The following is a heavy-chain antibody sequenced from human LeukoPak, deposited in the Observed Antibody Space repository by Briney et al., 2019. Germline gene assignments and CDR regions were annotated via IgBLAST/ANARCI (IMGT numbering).Heavy chain of an antibody. Sequence: GGSLRLSCAASGFTFSSYAMSWVRQAPGMGLEWVSAIGGSDGNTYYADSVKGRFTISRDNSKNSLYLQINSLGAGDTAVYYCAKVQYSDYDMNFDSWGQGTLVTVSS. J-gene: IGHJ4*02. CDR1: GFTFSSYA. CDR2: IGGSDGNT. D-gene: IGHD5-12*01. CDR3: AKVQYSDYDMNFDS. V-gene: IGHV3-23*01.